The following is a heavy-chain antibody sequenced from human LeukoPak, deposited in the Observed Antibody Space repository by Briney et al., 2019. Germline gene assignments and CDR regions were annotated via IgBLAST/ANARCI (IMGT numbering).Heavy chain of an antibody. CDR3: ARVTFGGPSRGFDP. CDR2: IYTSGST. D-gene: IGHD3-16*01. V-gene: IGHV4-4*07. Sequence: SETLSLTCTVSGGSISSYYWSWIRQPVGKGLEWIGRIYTSGSTNYNPPLKSRVTMSVDTSKNQFSLKLSSVTAADTAVYYCARVTFGGPSRGFDPWGQGTLVAVSS. CDR1: GGSISSYY. J-gene: IGHJ5*02.